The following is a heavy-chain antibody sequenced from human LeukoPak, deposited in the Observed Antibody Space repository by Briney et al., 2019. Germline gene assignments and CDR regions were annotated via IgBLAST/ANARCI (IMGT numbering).Heavy chain of an antibody. J-gene: IGHJ5*02. D-gene: IGHD6-13*01. CDR1: GGTFSSYA. CDR2: IIPIFGTA. Sequence: SVKVSCKASGGTFSSYAISWVRRAPGQGLEWMGGIIPIFGTANYAQKFQGRVTITADKSTSTAYMELSSLRSEDTAVYYCARVAAADPYNWFDPWGQGTLVTVSS. CDR3: ARVAAADPYNWFDP. V-gene: IGHV1-69*06.